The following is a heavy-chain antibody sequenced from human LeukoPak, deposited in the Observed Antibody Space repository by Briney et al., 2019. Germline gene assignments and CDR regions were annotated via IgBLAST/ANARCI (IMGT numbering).Heavy chain of an antibody. D-gene: IGHD4-17*01. CDR3: ARDSPYGDYPFDY. V-gene: IGHV4-59*01. CDR1: GGSISSYY. Sequence: YPSETLSLTCTVSGGSISSYYWSWIRQPPGKGLEWIGYIYYSGSTNYNPSLKSRVTISVDTSKNQFSLKLSSVTATDTAVYYCARDSPYGDYPFDYWGQGTLVTVSS. J-gene: IGHJ4*02. CDR2: IYYSGST.